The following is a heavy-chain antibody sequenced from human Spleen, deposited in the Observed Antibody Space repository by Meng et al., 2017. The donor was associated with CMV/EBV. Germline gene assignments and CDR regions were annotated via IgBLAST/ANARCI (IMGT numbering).Heavy chain of an antibody. CDR2: ISYDGSNK. D-gene: IGHD3-3*01. J-gene: IGHJ4*02. CDR1: GFTFSRYD. V-gene: IGHV3-30*04. CDR3: ARDLSPVYDFRALDY. Sequence: SGFTFSRYDMQWVRQAPGKGLEWVAVISYDGSNKYYADSVKGRFTISRDNSKNTLYLQMNSLRAEDTAVYYCARDLSPVYDFRALDYWGQGTLVTVSS.